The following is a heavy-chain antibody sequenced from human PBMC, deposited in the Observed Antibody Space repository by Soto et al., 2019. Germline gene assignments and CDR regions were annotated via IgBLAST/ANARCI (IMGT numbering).Heavy chain of an antibody. CDR1: GGSFSGYY. J-gene: IGHJ5*02. CDR2: INHSGST. CDR3: ARARGSYSGDWFDP. Sequence: SETLSLTCAVYGGSFSGYYWSWIRQPPGKGLEWIGEINHSGSTNYNPSLKSRVTISVDTSKNQFSLKLSSVTAADTAVYYCARARGSYSGDWFDPWGQGTLVTVSS. D-gene: IGHD1-26*01. V-gene: IGHV4-34*01.